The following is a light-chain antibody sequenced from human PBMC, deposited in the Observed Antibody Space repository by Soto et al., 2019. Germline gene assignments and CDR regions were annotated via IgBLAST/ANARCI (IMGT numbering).Light chain of an antibody. CDR2: DAS. V-gene: IGKV3-11*01. J-gene: IGKJ4*01. CDR3: QQRSNWPPEIT. Sequence: MVMTQSPATLSVSPGERATLSCRASQSVSSNLAWYQQKPGQAPSLLIYDASNRATGIPARFSGSGSGTDFTLTISSREPEDFAVYYCQQRSNWPPEITFGGGTKVDIK. CDR1: QSVSSN.